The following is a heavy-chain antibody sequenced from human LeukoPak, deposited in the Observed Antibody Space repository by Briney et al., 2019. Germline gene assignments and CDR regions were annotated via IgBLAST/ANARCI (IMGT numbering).Heavy chain of an antibody. CDR2: ISGSGGGT. J-gene: IGHJ4*02. D-gene: IGHD4-17*01. V-gene: IGHV3-23*01. CDR1: GFTFSSYA. Sequence: GGSLRLSCAASGFTFSSYAMSWVRQAPGKGPEWVSAISGSGGGTYYADSVKGRFTISRDNSKNTLYLQMNSLRAEDTAVYYCAKYPIAPAYGVLAYWGQGPLVTVSS. CDR3: AKYPIAPAYGVLAY.